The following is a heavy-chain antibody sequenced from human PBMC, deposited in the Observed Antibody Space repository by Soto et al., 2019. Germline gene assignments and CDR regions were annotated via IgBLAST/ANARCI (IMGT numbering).Heavy chain of an antibody. CDR1: GYTFTSYD. Sequence: QVQLVQSGAEVKKPGASVKVSCKASGYTFTSYDINWVRQATGQGLEWMGWMNPNSGNTGYAQKFQGRVTMTRNTSLSTAYMELSSLRSEATAVYHCARELTLRGASDIWGQGTMVTVSS. CDR2: MNPNSGNT. J-gene: IGHJ3*02. CDR3: ARELTLRGASDI. D-gene: IGHD1-20*01. V-gene: IGHV1-8*01.